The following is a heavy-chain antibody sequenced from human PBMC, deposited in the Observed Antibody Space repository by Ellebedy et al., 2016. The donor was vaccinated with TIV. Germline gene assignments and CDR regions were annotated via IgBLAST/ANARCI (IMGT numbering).Heavy chain of an antibody. CDR3: ARGGGCFGDSCYYADF. D-gene: IGHD2-21*01. V-gene: IGHV3-48*03. Sequence: PGGSLRLSCTASGFTFSSSAMNWVRQAPGKGLEWVSFIRDTSIYYADAVEGRFTISRDNAKNSLYLQMNSLRAEDTAVYYCARGGGCFGDSCYYADFWGQGTLITVSS. CDR1: GFTFSSSA. J-gene: IGHJ4*02. CDR2: IRDTSI.